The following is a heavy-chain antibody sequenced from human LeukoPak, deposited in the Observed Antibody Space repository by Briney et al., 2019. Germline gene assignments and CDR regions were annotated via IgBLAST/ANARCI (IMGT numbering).Heavy chain of an antibody. Sequence: SETLSLTCTVSGGSISSSSYYWGWIRQPPGKGLEWIGGIYYSGSTYYNPSLKSRVTISVDTSKNQFSLKLSSVTAADTAVYYCARSDGYGLVGIWGQGTMVTVSS. D-gene: IGHD3-10*01. CDR1: GGSISSSSYY. J-gene: IGHJ3*02. V-gene: IGHV4-39*07. CDR2: IYYSGST. CDR3: ARSDGYGLVGI.